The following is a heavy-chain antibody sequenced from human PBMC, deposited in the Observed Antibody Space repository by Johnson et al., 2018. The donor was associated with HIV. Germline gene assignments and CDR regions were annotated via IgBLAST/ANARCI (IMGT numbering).Heavy chain of an antibody. V-gene: IGHV3-66*01. Sequence: VQLVESGGGVVQPGRSLRLSCAASGVTVSSNYMTWVRQAPGKGLEWVSLIYTGGSTYYADSVKGRFTISRDNSKNTLYLQMNSLRVEDTAVYYCAIDRPHDDNGYYYVPDAFDIWGQGTMVTVSS. D-gene: IGHD3-22*01. J-gene: IGHJ3*02. CDR3: AIDRPHDDNGYYYVPDAFDI. CDR1: GVTVSSNY. CDR2: IYTGGST.